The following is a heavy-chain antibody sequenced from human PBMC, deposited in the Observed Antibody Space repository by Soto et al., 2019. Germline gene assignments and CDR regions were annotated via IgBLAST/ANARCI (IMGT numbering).Heavy chain of an antibody. CDR3: ARVIAASGTSYYFDY. J-gene: IGHJ4*02. CDR1: GGSISTDGYY. D-gene: IGHD6-25*01. Sequence: SETLSLTCTVSGGSISTDGYYWSWIRQHPGKGLEWIGYIYYSGSTYYNPPLKSRVTISVDTSKNQFSLKLSSVTAADTAVYYCARVIAASGTSYYFDYWGQGTVVTVSS. V-gene: IGHV4-31*03. CDR2: IYYSGST.